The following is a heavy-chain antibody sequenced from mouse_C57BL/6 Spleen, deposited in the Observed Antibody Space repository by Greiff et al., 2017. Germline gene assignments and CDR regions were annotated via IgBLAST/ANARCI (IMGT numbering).Heavy chain of an antibody. Sequence: EVQLQESGPELVKPGASVKIPCKASGYTFTDYNMDWVKQSHGKSLEWIGDINPNNGGTIYNQKFKGKATLTVDKSSSTAYMELRSLTSEDTAVYDCARSDSSGYPYAMDYWGQGTSVTVSS. CDR1: GYTFTDYN. CDR3: ARSDSSGYPYAMDY. V-gene: IGHV1-18*01. D-gene: IGHD3-2*02. CDR2: INPNNGGT. J-gene: IGHJ4*01.